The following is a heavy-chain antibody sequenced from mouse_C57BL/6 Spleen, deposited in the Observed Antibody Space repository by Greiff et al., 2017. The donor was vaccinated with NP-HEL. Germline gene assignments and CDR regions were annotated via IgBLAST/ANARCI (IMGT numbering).Heavy chain of an antibody. D-gene: IGHD1-1*01. V-gene: IGHV1-69*01. CDR3: ARRDYYGSSYEFAY. CDR1: GYTFTSYW. Sequence: QVQLQQPGAELVMPGASVKLSCKASGYTFTSYWMHWVKQRPGQGLEWIGEIDPSDSYTNYNQKFKGKSTLTVDKSSSTAYMQLSSLTSEDSAVYYCARRDYYGSSYEFAYGGQGTLVTVSA. J-gene: IGHJ3*01. CDR2: IDPSDSYT.